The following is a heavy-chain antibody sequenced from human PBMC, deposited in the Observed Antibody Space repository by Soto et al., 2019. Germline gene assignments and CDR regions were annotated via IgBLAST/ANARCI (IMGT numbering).Heavy chain of an antibody. V-gene: IGHV4-31*03. J-gene: IGHJ6*02. Sequence: KTSETLSLTCTVSGGSITGAYYLNLIRHHPGKVLEWIGSIHYRGSTYYNPSLQSRITISLDRSNNQFSLNLSSVTAADTAVYYCARVRDSFGLDVWGQGTTVTVSS. CDR2: IHYRGST. CDR3: ARVRDSFGLDV. CDR1: GGSITGAYY. D-gene: IGHD2-15*01.